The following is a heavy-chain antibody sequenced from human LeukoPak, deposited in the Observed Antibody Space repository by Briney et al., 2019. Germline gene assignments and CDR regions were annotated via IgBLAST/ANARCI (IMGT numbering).Heavy chain of an antibody. V-gene: IGHV4-61*08. J-gene: IGHJ4*02. Sequence: PSETLSLTCTVSGGSVGSGGYYWSWIRQPPGGGLEWIGDIYYIRNTNYNPSLKSRVTMSLDPSKNQFSLKLNSVTAADTAVYYCARGDGEAQDYWGQGTLVTVSS. CDR2: IYYIRNT. CDR3: ARGDGEAQDY. CDR1: GGSVGSGGYY. D-gene: IGHD4-17*01.